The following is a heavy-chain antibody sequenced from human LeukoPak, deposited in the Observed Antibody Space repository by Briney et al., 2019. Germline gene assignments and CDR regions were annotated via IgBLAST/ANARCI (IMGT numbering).Heavy chain of an antibody. CDR3: ARVLRGSSRNYYMDV. D-gene: IGHD6-13*01. J-gene: IGHJ6*03. CDR1: GGSISSSSYY. V-gene: IGHV4-39*07. CDR2: IYYSGST. Sequence: SETLSLTCTVSGGSISSSSYYWGWIRQSPGKGLEWIGSIYYSGSTYYNPSLKSRVTISVDTSKNQFSLKLSSVTAADTAVYYCARVLRGSSRNYYMDVWGKGTTVTVSS.